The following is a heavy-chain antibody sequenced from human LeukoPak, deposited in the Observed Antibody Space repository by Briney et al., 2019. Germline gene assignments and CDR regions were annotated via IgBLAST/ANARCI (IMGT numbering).Heavy chain of an antibody. CDR1: GFTFSDYG. V-gene: IGHV3-30*18. J-gene: IGHJ6*02. CDR3: AKDVSTYYYYGLDV. D-gene: IGHD5/OR15-5a*01. CDR2: ISYDGSNK. Sequence: GGSLRLSCSASGFTFSDYGMHWVRQSPGRGLEWLVVISYDGSNKYYRDSVKGRFTISRDNSKNTLYLQMNSLTDEDTAIYYCAKDVSTYYYYGLDVWGQGATVTVSS.